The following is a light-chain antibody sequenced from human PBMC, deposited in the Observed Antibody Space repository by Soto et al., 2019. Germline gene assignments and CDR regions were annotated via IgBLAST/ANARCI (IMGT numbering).Light chain of an antibody. CDR1: QSISDT. Sequence: EVLMTQSPATLSVSQGERATLSCRASQSISDTLAWYQQKPGQAPRLLIHGASTRAPGFPARFSGSGSGTDFTLTISSLQSEDFAVYYCQQYNNWPWTFGQGTKVDIK. CDR3: QQYNNWPWT. V-gene: IGKV3-15*01. J-gene: IGKJ1*01. CDR2: GAS.